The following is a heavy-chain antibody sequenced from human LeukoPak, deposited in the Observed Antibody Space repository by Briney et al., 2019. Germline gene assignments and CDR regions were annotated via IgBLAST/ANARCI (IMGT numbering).Heavy chain of an antibody. CDR2: INTDTGNP. V-gene: IGHV7-4-1*02. CDR3: ARGYCSGGSCHTFDC. CDR1: GYTFTTYA. J-gene: IGHJ4*02. Sequence: ASVKVSCKASGYTFTTYAMNWVRQAPGQGLEWMGWINTDTGNPTYAQGFTGRFVFSLDTSVSTSYLQISSLKAEDTAVYYCARGYCSGGSCHTFDCWGQGTLVTVSS. D-gene: IGHD2-15*01.